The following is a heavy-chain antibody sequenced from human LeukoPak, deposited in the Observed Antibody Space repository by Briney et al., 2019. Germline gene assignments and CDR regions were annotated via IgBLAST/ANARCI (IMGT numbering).Heavy chain of an antibody. CDR2: ICQSGNT. J-gene: IGHJ3*01. V-gene: IGHV4-4*08. CDR1: GASISSAC. D-gene: IGHD3-22*01. Sequence: PSETLPLTCTVTGASISSACWSWIRQPPGKGLEWIAYICQSGNTGYKPSLQSRVVTSRDTSRNQLSLELSSVTATDTAVYYCARGHYDSRGFSNPFDLWGQGAMVTVSS. CDR3: ARGHYDSRGFSNPFDL.